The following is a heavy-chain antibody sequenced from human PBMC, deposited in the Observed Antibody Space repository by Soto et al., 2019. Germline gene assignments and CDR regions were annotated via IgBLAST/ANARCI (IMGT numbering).Heavy chain of an antibody. CDR1: GGPFSSYA. CDR2: IIPIFGTA. V-gene: IGHV1-69*06. CDR3: AREYYYDSSGYASDAFDI. D-gene: IGHD3-22*01. J-gene: IGHJ3*02. Sequence: SVKVSCRASGGPFSSYAISWVRQAPGQGLEWMGGIIPIFGTANYAQKFQGRVTITADKSTSTAYMELSSLRSEDTAVYYCAREYYYDSSGYASDAFDIWGQGTMVTVSS.